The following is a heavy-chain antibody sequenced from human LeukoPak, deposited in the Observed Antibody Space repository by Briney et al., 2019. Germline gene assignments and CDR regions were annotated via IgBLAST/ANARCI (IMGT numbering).Heavy chain of an antibody. Sequence: SVKVSCRASGGTFSRYAISWVRQAPGQGLEWMGGITPMFGTANYAQKFQGRVTITADESTSTAYMELSSLRSEDTAVYYCARDAAIYDTSAYYYLWWGQGTLVTVSS. D-gene: IGHD3-22*01. V-gene: IGHV1-69*13. J-gene: IGHJ4*02. CDR2: ITPMFGTA. CDR1: GGTFSRYA. CDR3: ARDAAIYDTSAYYYLW.